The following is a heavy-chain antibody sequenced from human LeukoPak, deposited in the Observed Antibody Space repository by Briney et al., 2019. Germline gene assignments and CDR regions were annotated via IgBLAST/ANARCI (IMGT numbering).Heavy chain of an antibody. J-gene: IGHJ4*02. CDR3: AKGVYYYDSRGYCSHYSDG. CDR1: GFTFSSFA. Sequence: GGSLRLSCAASGFTFSSFAMSWVRQAPGKGLEWVSAISGSGGSTYYADSVKGRFTISRDNSKNTLYLQMTSLRAEDTAVYYCAKGVYYYDSRGYCSHYSDGCGQGWPVSASS. CDR2: ISGSGGST. V-gene: IGHV3-23*01. D-gene: IGHD3-22*01.